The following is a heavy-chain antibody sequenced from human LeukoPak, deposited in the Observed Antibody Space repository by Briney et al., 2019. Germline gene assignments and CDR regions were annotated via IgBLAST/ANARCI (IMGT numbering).Heavy chain of an antibody. CDR2: ISYDGSNK. V-gene: IGHV3-30-3*01. CDR1: GFTFSSYA. Sequence: GGSLRLSCAASGFTFSSYAMHWVRQAPGKGLEWVAVISYDGSNKYHADSVKGRFTISRDNSKNTLYLQMNSLRAEDTAVYYCARDGIFYYDSSGYYYVWGQGTLVTVSS. J-gene: IGHJ4*02. D-gene: IGHD3-22*01. CDR3: ARDGIFYYDSSGYYYV.